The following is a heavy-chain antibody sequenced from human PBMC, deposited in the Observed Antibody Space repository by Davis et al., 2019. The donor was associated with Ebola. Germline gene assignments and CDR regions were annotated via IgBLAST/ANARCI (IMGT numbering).Heavy chain of an antibody. CDR3: ARRLGYGDYCFDY. J-gene: IGHJ4*02. V-gene: IGHV4-59*12. CDR2: IYYSGST. D-gene: IGHD4-17*01. Sequence: SETLSLTCTVSGGSISSYYWSWIRQPPGKGLEWIGYIYYSGSTNYNPSLKSRVTISVDTSKNQFSLKLSSVTAADTAVYYCARRLGYGDYCFDYWGQGSLVTVSS. CDR1: GGSISSYY.